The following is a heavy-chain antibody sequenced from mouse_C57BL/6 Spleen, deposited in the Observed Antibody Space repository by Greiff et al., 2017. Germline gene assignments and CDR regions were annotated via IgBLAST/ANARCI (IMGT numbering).Heavy chain of an antibody. CDR3: ARGGISTGEDDFDY. D-gene: IGHD1-1*01. CDR1: GYTFTSYW. CDR2: IDPSDSET. V-gene: IGHV1-52*01. J-gene: IGHJ2*01. Sequence: QVQLQQPGAELVRPGSSVKLSCKASGYTFTSYWMHWVKQRPIQGLEWIGNIDPSDSETNYNQKFKDKATLTVDKSSSTAYMQLSSLTSEDSAVYYGARGGISTGEDDFDYWGQGTTLTVSS.